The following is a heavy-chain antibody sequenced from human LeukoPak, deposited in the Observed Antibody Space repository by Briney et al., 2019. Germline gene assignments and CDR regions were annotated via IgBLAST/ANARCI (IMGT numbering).Heavy chain of an antibody. J-gene: IGHJ6*03. V-gene: IGHV3-20*01. CDR3: ARVRLSDELELLGYYMDV. CDR1: GFTFDDYG. CDR2: INWNGGST. Sequence: GGSLRLSWAASGFTFDDYGMSWVRQAPGKGLEWVSGINWNGGSTGYADSVKGRFTISRDNAKNSLYLQMNSLRAEDTALYHCARVRLSDELELLGYYMDVWGKGTTVTVSS. D-gene: IGHD1-7*01.